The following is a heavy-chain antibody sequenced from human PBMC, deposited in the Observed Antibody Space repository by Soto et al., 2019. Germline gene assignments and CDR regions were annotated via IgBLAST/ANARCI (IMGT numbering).Heavy chain of an antibody. J-gene: IGHJ6*02. D-gene: IGHD6-6*01. CDR2: ISAYNGNT. CDR3: ARDSSSSNNYYYVMDV. CDR1: GYTFTSYG. Sequence: ASVKVSCKASGYTFTSYGISWVRQAPGQGLEWMGWISAYNGNTNYAQKLQGRVTMTTDTSTSTAYMELRSLRSDDTAVYYCARDSSSSNNYYYVMDVWGQGTTVTVSS. V-gene: IGHV1-18*04.